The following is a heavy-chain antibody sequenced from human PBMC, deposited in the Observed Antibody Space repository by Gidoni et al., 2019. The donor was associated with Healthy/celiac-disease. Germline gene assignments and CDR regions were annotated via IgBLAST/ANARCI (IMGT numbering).Heavy chain of an antibody. CDR1: SRTFSSYA. CDR2: IIPICGTA. V-gene: IGHV1-69*01. CDR3: RFGVVNGRVDAFDY. D-gene: IGHD3-3*01. J-gene: IGHJ4*02. Sequence: QVQLAQSGAEAKKPGPSVTVSCKASSRTFSSYAISWVRQAPGQGLEWMGGIIPICGTANYAHKFQGRVTITADESTSTAYMELSSLRSEDTAVYYCRFGVVNGRVDAFDYWGQGTLVTVSS.